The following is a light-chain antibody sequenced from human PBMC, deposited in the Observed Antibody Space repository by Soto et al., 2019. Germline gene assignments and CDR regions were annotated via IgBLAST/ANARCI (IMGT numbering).Light chain of an antibody. CDR2: GAS. J-gene: IGKJ2*01. CDR3: NHYGNSPPNT. Sequence: EIVLTQSPGTLSLSPGERATISCRASQSVSSNYVAWYQQRPGQAPRVLIYGASSRATGIPDRFSGSGSGTDFTLTISRLEPEDFAVYFCNHYGNSPPNTFGQGTKVEIK. V-gene: IGKV3-20*01. CDR1: QSVSSNY.